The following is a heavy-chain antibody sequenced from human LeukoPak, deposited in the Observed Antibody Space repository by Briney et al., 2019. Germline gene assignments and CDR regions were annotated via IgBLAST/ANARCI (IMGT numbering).Heavy chain of an antibody. Sequence: SETLSLTCTVSGGSISSYYWSWIRQPPGKGLEWIGYIYYSGSTNYNPSLKSRVTISVDTSKNQFSLKLSSVTAADTAVYYCARGGYYDILTGYPPSFDYWGQGTLVTVSS. CDR3: ARGGYYDILTGYPPSFDY. CDR2: IYYSGST. J-gene: IGHJ4*02. V-gene: IGHV4-59*01. D-gene: IGHD3-9*01. CDR1: GGSISSYY.